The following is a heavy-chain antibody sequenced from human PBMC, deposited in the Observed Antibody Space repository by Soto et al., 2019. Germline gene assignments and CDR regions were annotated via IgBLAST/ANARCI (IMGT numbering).Heavy chain of an antibody. D-gene: IGHD4-17*01. J-gene: IGHJ4*02. Sequence: SETLSLTCTVSGGPISSYYWSWIRQPPGKGLEWIGYIYYSGSTNYNPSLKSRVTISVDTSKNQFSLKLSSVTAADTAVYYCARLGSDDYGDYSFDYWGQGTLVTVSS. CDR2: IYYSGST. CDR1: GGPISSYY. V-gene: IGHV4-59*08. CDR3: ARLGSDDYGDYSFDY.